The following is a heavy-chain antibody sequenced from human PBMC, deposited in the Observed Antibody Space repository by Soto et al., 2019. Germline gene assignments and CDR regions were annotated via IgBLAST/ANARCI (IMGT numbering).Heavy chain of an antibody. Sequence: QVHLVRSGAEVKKPGASVKVSCKASGYTFTSYGITWVRQAPGQGLEWMGWISAHNGNTDYAQKLQGRVIVTRDTSTSTAYMELMSLRADDTAVYYCARGRYGDYWGQGALVTVSS. V-gene: IGHV1-18*01. D-gene: IGHD1-1*01. J-gene: IGHJ4*02. CDR1: GYTFTSYG. CDR3: ARGRYGDY. CDR2: ISAHNGNT.